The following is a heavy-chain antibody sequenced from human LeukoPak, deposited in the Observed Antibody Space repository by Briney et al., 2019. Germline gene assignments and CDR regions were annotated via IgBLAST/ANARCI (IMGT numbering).Heavy chain of an antibody. CDR1: GFTFSSYA. J-gene: IGHJ4*02. V-gene: IGHV3-23*01. CDR3: AKEFAHTAMVDY. D-gene: IGHD5-18*01. Sequence: GGSLRLSCAASGFTFSSYAMNWVRQAPGEGLEWVSAISASGGSTYYADSVKGRFTISRDNSKSTLYLQMNSPRAEDTAVYYCAKEFAHTAMVDYWGQGTLVTVSS. CDR2: ISASGGST.